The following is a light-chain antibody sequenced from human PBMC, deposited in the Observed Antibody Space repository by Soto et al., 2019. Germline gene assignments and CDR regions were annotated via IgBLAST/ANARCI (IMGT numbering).Light chain of an antibody. CDR2: DAY. Sequence: DIQMTQSPSTLSASVGDRVNITCRASQRIVVWLAWYQQKVGKAPQLLIYDAYNLESGVPSRFRDSGSGTEFTLTISSLQPHDFATYDCQQYNSYPWTFGQETKVEIK. V-gene: IGKV1-5*01. CDR1: QRIVVW. CDR3: QQYNSYPWT. J-gene: IGKJ1*01.